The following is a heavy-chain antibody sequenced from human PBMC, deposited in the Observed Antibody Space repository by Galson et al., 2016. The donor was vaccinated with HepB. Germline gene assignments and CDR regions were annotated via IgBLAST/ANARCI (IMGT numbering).Heavy chain of an antibody. CDR1: GGPITSGDYY. V-gene: IGHV4-31*03. CDR3: AREEITKVRGVIISLGLDV. D-gene: IGHD3-10*01. Sequence: TLSLTCTVSGGPITSGDYYWNWIRQYPGKGLEWIGFMYHNGRTFYNPSLKSRISMSVDTSKNQFSLKLNSVTAADTAVYYCAREEITKVRGVIISLGLDVWGQGTTVTVSS. J-gene: IGHJ6*02. CDR2: MYHNGRT.